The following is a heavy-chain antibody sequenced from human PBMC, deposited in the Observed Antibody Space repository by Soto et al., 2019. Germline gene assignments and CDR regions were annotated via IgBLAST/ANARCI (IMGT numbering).Heavy chain of an antibody. CDR1: GGSFSGYY. CDR3: ARGFSAAAAGTLNYYGMDV. CDR2: INHSGST. V-gene: IGHV4-34*01. Sequence: SETLSLTCAVYGGSFSGYYWSWIRQPPGKGLEWIGEINHSGSTNYNPSLKSRVTISVDTSKNQFSLKLSSVTAADTAVYYCARGFSAAAAGTLNYYGMDVWGQGTTVTVSS. J-gene: IGHJ6*02. D-gene: IGHD6-13*01.